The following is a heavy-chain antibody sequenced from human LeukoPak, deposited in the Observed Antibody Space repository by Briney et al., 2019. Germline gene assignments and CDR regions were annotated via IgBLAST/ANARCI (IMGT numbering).Heavy chain of an antibody. J-gene: IGHJ4*02. CDR2: INCYNGNT. Sequence: ASVKVSCKASGYSFSYFGVNWVRQAPGQGLEWMGWINCYNGNTNYAQKAEGRLTLTTDTATSSVYMELRNLRSDDTAVYYCARGLDAAAGLANFDYWGQGTLVTVSS. V-gene: IGHV1-18*01. D-gene: IGHD6-25*01. CDR1: GYSFSYFG. CDR3: ARGLDAAAGLANFDY.